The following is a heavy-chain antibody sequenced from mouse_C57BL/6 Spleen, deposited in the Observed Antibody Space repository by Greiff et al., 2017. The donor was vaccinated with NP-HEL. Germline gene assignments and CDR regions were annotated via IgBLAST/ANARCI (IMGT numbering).Heavy chain of an antibody. D-gene: IGHD2-4*01. V-gene: IGHV1-54*01. J-gene: IGHJ3*01. CDR1: GYAFTNYL. CDR3: ARTEGLRPAWFAY. Sequence: QVQLQQSGAELVRPGTSVKVSCKASGYAFTNYLIAWVKQRPGQGLAWIGVINPGSGGTNYNEKFKGKATLTADKSSSTAYMQLSSLTSEDSAVYFCARTEGLRPAWFAYWGQGTLVTVSA. CDR2: INPGSGGT.